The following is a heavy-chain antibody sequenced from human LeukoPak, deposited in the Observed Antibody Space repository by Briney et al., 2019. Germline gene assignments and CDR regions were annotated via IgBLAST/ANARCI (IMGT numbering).Heavy chain of an antibody. Sequence: PSETLSLTCAVYGGSFSGYYWSWIRQPPGKGLEWIGEINHSGSTNYNPSLKSRVTISVDTSKNQFSLKLSSVTAADTAVYYCARPYYYDSSAQGGSYYYYMDVWGKGTTVTISS. CDR1: GGSFSGYY. D-gene: IGHD3-22*01. CDR3: ARPYYYDSSAQGGSYYYYMDV. J-gene: IGHJ6*03. V-gene: IGHV4-34*01. CDR2: INHSGST.